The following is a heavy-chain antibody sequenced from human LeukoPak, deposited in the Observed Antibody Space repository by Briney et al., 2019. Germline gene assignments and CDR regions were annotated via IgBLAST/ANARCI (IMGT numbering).Heavy chain of an antibody. Sequence: GGSLRLSCAASGFTFSSYSMNWVRQAPGKGLVWVSRINSDGSSTSYADSVKGRFTISRDNAKNTLYLQMNSLRAEDTAVYYCAREYYYDGGLFDYWGQGTLVTVSS. CDR2: INSDGSST. CDR3: AREYYYDGGLFDY. J-gene: IGHJ4*02. V-gene: IGHV3-74*01. CDR1: GFTFSSYS. D-gene: IGHD3-22*01.